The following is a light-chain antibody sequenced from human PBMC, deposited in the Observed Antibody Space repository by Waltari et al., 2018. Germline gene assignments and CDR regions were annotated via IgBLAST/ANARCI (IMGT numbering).Light chain of an antibody. CDR2: DTS. V-gene: IGKV3-11*01. CDR1: QSLSNY. J-gene: IGKJ4*01. Sequence: IVLTQSPVTLSLSPGERAPLSCRASQSLSNYLAWYQQKPGQAPRLLIYDTSNRATGIPARFSGSGFGTDFTLTISSLEPEDFAVYYCQQRRNWPLTFGGGTKVEIK. CDR3: QQRRNWPLT.